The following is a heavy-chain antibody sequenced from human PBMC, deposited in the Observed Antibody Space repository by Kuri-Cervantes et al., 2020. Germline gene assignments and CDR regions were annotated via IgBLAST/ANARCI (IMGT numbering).Heavy chain of an antibody. V-gene: IGHV1-69*06. CDR2: IIPIFGTT. CDR3: ARGVDICSGGTCYPNYYYYSMDV. D-gene: IGHD2-15*01. Sequence: SVKVSCKASGGTFSSYAISWVRQAPGQGLEWMGGIIPIFGTTNYAQKFQGRVTITADISTSTAYMELSSLRSEDTAVYYCARGVDICSGGTCYPNYYYYSMDVWGKGTMVTVSS. J-gene: IGHJ6*03. CDR1: GGTFSSYA.